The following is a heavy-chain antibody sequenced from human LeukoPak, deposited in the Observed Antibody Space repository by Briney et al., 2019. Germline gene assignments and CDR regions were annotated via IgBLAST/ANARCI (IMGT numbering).Heavy chain of an antibody. V-gene: IGHV3-23*01. Sequence: GGSLRLSCAASGFTFSSYAMSWVRQAPGKGLEWVSAISGSGGSTYYADSVKGRFTISRDNSKNTLYLQMNSLRAEDTAVYYCAKSFSRLKYYDILTGHQTIDAFDIWGQGTMVTVSS. J-gene: IGHJ3*02. CDR3: AKSFSRLKYYDILTGHQTIDAFDI. CDR2: ISGSGGST. CDR1: GFTFSSYA. D-gene: IGHD3-9*01.